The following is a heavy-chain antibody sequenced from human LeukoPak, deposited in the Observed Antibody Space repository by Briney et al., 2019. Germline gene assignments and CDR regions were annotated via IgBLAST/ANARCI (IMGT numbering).Heavy chain of an antibody. Sequence: GGSLRLSCSASGFTFSSYTMHWVRQTPGKGLDYVSAISSNGGSTYYADSMKGRFTISRDNSKNTLYLQMSSLRAEDTALYYCVKTHYSEINYFDYRGQGTPVTVSS. D-gene: IGHD3-10*01. CDR3: VKTHYSEINYFDY. J-gene: IGHJ4*02. CDR2: ISSNGGST. CDR1: GFTFSSYT. V-gene: IGHV3-64D*09.